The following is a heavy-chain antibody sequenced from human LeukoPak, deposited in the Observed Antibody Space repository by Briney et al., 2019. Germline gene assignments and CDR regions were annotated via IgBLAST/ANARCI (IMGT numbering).Heavy chain of an antibody. Sequence: ASVKVSCKASGHTFTSYGISWVRQAPGQGLEWMGWISAYNGNTNYAQKLQGRVTMTTDTSTSTAYMELRSLRSDDTAVYYCARVSLHYDILTGYPDYWGLGTLVTVSS. CDR1: GHTFTSYG. CDR2: ISAYNGNT. V-gene: IGHV1-18*01. D-gene: IGHD3-9*01. J-gene: IGHJ4*02. CDR3: ARVSLHYDILTGYPDY.